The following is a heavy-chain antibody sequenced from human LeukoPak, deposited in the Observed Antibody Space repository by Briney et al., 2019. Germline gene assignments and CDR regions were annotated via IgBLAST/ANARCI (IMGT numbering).Heavy chain of an antibody. CDR3: ARYYCSSSTSCYLFDY. Sequence: GGSLRLSCAASGFTFSNYWMSWVRQAPGKGLEWVAKIKQDESEKYYVDSVKGRFTISRDNAKNSLYLQMSSLRAEDTAVYYCARYYCSSSTSCYLFDYWGQGTLVTVSS. V-gene: IGHV3-7*01. D-gene: IGHD2-2*01. J-gene: IGHJ4*02. CDR1: GFTFSNYW. CDR2: IKQDESEK.